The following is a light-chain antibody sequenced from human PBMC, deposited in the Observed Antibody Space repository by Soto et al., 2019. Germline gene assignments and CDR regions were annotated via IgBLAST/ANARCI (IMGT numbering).Light chain of an antibody. CDR3: SSYTSGSLYV. CDR2: DVS. J-gene: IGLJ1*01. Sequence: QSVLTQPASVSGSPGQSIAISCTGTSSDVGGYNYVPWYQQHPGKAPKVMIYDVSNRPSGVSDRFSGSKSGNTASLTISGLQADDEADYYCSSYTSGSLYVFGTGTKLTVL. CDR1: SSDVGGYNY. V-gene: IGLV2-14*01.